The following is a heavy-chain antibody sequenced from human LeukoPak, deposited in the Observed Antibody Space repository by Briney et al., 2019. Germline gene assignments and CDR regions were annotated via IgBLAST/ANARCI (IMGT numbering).Heavy chain of an antibody. CDR1: GYTFTSYG. Sequence: ASVKVSCKASGYTFTSYGISWVRQAPGQGLEWKGWISAYNGNTNYAQKLQGRVTMTTDTSTSTAYMELRSLRSDDTAVYYCARDRVLRYFDWLLEPNNWFDPWGQGTLVTVSS. V-gene: IGHV1-18*01. D-gene: IGHD3-9*01. J-gene: IGHJ5*02. CDR3: ARDRVLRYFDWLLEPNNWFDP. CDR2: ISAYNGNT.